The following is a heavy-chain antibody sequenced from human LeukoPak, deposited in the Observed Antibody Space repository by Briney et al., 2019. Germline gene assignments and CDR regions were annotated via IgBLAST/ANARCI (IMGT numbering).Heavy chain of an antibody. D-gene: IGHD3-10*01. CDR1: GYTFTSYG. CDR3: ARESRWFGELFPNWFDP. J-gene: IGHJ5*02. CDR2: INPNSGGT. Sequence: GASVKVSCKASGYTFTSYGISWVRQAPGQGLEWMGWINPNSGGTNYAQKFQSRATMTRDTSISTAYMELSRLRSDDTAVYYCARESRWFGELFPNWFDPWGQGTLVTVSS. V-gene: IGHV1-2*02.